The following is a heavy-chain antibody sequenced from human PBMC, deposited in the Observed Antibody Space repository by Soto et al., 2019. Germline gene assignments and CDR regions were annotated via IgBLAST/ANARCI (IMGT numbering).Heavy chain of an antibody. CDR1: GITFSRYG. CDR3: SKVHRYDILTAYYNY. J-gene: IGHJ4*02. CDR2: ISYDGSNK. Sequence: GGSLRLSCAASGITFSRYGMHWVRQAPGKGMEWVAVISYDGSNKYYADSVKGRFTISRDNSKNTLYLQMNSLRAEDTAVYYCSKVHRYDILTAYYNYWGQGTLVTVSS. D-gene: IGHD3-9*01. V-gene: IGHV3-30*18.